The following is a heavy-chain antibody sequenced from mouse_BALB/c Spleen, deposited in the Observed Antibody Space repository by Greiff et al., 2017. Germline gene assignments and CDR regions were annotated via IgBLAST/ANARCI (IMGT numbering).Heavy chain of an antibody. CDR1: GFTFSSFG. D-gene: IGHD2-4*01. CDR2: ISSGSSTI. V-gene: IGHV5-17*02. Sequence: EVKVVESGGGLVQPGGSRKLSCAASGFTFSSFGMHWVRQAPEKGLEWVAYISSGSSTIYYADTVKGRFTISRDNPKNTLFLQMTSLRSEDTAMYYCARSTMITPDYWGQGTTLTVSS. CDR3: ARSTMITPDY. J-gene: IGHJ2*01.